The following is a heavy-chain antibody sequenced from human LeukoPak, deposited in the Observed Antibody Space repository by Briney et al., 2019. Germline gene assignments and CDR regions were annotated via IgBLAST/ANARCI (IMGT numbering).Heavy chain of an antibody. CDR3: ARDRNYYDSSGYYDPLDY. D-gene: IGHD3-22*01. Sequence: ASVKVSCKASGGTFSSYAISWVRQATGQGLEWMGWMNPNSGNTDYAQKFQGRVTITADESTSTAYMELSSLRSEDTAVYYCARDRNYYDSSGYYDPLDYWGQGTLVTVSS. CDR2: MNPNSGNT. J-gene: IGHJ4*02. V-gene: IGHV1-69*13. CDR1: GGTFSSYA.